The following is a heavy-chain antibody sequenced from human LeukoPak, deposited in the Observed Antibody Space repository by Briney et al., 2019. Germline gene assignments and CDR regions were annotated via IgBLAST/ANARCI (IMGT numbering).Heavy chain of an antibody. D-gene: IGHD3-22*01. CDR2: ISHDGSNK. CDR3: AKAKAGSYYDSSGYLVSNDY. V-gene: IGHV3-30*18. Sequence: GGSLRLSCAASAFIFSNYGMHWVRQAPGKGLEWVAVISHDGSNKYYADSVKGRFTISKDNSKNTLYLQMNSLRAEDTAVYYCAKAKAGSYYDSSGYLVSNDYWGQGTLVTVSS. CDR1: AFIFSNYG. J-gene: IGHJ4*02.